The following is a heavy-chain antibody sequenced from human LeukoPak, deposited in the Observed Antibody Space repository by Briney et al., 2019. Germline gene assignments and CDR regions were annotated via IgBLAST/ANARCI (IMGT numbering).Heavy chain of an antibody. Sequence: GGSLRLSCAASGFTFSSYWMHWVRQAPGKGLVWVSRINSDGSSTSYADSVKGRFTISRDNAKNTLYLQMNSLRAEDTAVYYCARGRTYYYGSGSPNDAFDIWGQGTMVTVSS. V-gene: IGHV3-74*01. CDR3: ARGRTYYYGSGSPNDAFDI. CDR2: INSDGSST. J-gene: IGHJ3*02. CDR1: GFTFSSYW. D-gene: IGHD3-10*01.